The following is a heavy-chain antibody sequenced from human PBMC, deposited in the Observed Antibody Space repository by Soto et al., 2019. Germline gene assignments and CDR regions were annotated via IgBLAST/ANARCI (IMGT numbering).Heavy chain of an antibody. CDR1: GFSVSTSGVA. D-gene: IGHD3-9*01. V-gene: IGHV2-5*02. J-gene: IGHJ4*02. Sequence: SGPTLVNPTQTLTLTCTFSGFSVSTSGVAVGWIRQPPGKALEWLALIYWDDSKHYSPSLRSRLTITKDTSKNQVVLTMTNMDPMDTGTYYCAHKGPEDWPLDYWGQGTLVTVSS. CDR3: AHKGPEDWPLDY. CDR2: IYWDDSK.